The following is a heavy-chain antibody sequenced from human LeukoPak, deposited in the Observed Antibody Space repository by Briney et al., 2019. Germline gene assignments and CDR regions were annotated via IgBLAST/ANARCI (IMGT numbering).Heavy chain of an antibody. J-gene: IGHJ6*02. V-gene: IGHV3-74*01. Sequence: GGSLRLSCAASGFTFSSYWMHWVRQAPGKGLVWVSRINSDGSSTSYADSVKGRFTISRDNAKNTLYLQMNSLRAEDTAVYYCARDSRITIFGVVIEPGMDVWGQGTTVTVSS. D-gene: IGHD3-3*01. CDR3: ARDSRITIFGVVIEPGMDV. CDR1: GFTFSSYW. CDR2: INSDGSST.